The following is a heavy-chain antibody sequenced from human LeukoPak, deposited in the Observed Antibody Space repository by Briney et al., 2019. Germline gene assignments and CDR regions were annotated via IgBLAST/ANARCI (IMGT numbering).Heavy chain of an antibody. Sequence: GGSLGLSCAASGFTFSDYYMSWIRQVPGKGLEWVSYISTSSSYTNYADSVKGRFTISRDNAKNSLYLQMNSLRAEDTAVYYCARDLYGSGRFFDYWGQGTLVTVSS. V-gene: IGHV3-11*06. CDR1: GFTFSDYY. D-gene: IGHD3-10*01. CDR3: ARDLYGSGRFFDY. J-gene: IGHJ4*02. CDR2: ISTSSSYT.